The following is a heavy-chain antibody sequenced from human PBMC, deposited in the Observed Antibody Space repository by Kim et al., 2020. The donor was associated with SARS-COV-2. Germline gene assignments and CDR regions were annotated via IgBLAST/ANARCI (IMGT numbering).Heavy chain of an antibody. Sequence: SETLSLTCTVSGGSISSSSYYWGWIRQPPGKGLEWIGSIYYSGSTYYNPSLKSRVTISVDTSKNQFSLKLSSVTAADTAVYYCAREEDYYDSSGSDYWGQGTLVTVSS. CDR1: GGSISSSSYY. CDR2: IYYSGST. D-gene: IGHD3-22*01. V-gene: IGHV4-39*02. J-gene: IGHJ4*02. CDR3: AREEDYYDSSGSDY.